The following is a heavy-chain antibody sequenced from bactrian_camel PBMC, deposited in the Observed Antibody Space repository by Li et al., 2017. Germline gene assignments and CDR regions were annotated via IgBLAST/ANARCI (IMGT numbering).Heavy chain of an antibody. V-gene: IGHV3S10*01. CDR2: IDPYGIT. CDR3: AAVLGWMVAAPMTEREYNY. CDR1: GFSASRYC. D-gene: IGHD6*01. J-gene: IGHJ4*01. Sequence: QLVESGRGSVQAGGSLRLECAASGFSASRYCMGWFRQAPGKEREGVAVIDPYGITTYSVTGRFTISRDNGKNTVYLQMNSLKPEDTAMYYCAAVLGWMVAAPMTEREYNYWGQGTQVTVS.